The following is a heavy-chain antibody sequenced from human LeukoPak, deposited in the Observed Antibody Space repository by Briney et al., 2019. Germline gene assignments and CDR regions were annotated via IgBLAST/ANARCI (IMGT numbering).Heavy chain of an antibody. V-gene: IGHV3-21*01. D-gene: IGHD3-22*01. Sequence: GGSLRLSCAASGFTFSSYSMNWVRQAPGKGLEWVSSISSSSSYIYYADSVKGRFTISRDNSKNTLYLQMNSLRAEDTAVYYCAILSSSGFYRGAFDIWGQGTMVTVSS. J-gene: IGHJ3*02. CDR3: AILSSSGFYRGAFDI. CDR2: ISSSSSYI. CDR1: GFTFSSYS.